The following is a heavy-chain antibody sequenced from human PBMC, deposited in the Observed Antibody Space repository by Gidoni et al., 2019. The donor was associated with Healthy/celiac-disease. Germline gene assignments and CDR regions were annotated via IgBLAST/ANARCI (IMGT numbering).Heavy chain of an antibody. CDR2: ISYDGSNK. CDR3: ARDGNFYDSTGLFDY. Sequence: QVQLVESGGGVVQPGRSLRLSCAASGFPFSSYALHWVRQAPGKGLEWVAVISYDGSNKYYADSVKGRFTISRDNSKNTLYLQMNSLRDEDTAVHYCARDGNFYDSTGLFDYWGQGTLVTVSS. D-gene: IGHD3-22*01. J-gene: IGHJ4*02. V-gene: IGHV3-30-3*01. CDR1: GFPFSSYA.